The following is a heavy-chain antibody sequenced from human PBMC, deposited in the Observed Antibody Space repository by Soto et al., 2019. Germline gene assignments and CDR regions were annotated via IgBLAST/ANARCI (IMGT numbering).Heavy chain of an antibody. D-gene: IGHD3-3*01. V-gene: IGHV3-64D*06. J-gene: IGHJ4*02. CDR1: GFAYSTYA. CDR2: ISGNGDTT. CDR3: VVAYESVDF. Sequence: GGSLRLSCSASGFAYSTYAMHWVRQAPGKGLEYVSAISGNGDTTYYADSVKGRFTISRDNSKNTLYLQMSSLRAEDTAVYYCVVAYESVDFWGQGTLVTVSS.